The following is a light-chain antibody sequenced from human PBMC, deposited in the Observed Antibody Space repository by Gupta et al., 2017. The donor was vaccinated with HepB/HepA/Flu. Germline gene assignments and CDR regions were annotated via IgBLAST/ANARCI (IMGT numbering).Light chain of an antibody. J-gene: IGKJ3*01. V-gene: IGKV3-20*01. CDR1: QSVSSSY. CDR3: QRYGSSPTIT. CDR2: SAS. Sequence: EIVLTQSPGTLSLSPGKRATLPCRASQSVSSSYLAWYQKKPGQAPRLLIYSASSRATGIPDRFSGSGSGTDFTLTISRLEPEDFAVYYCQRYGSSPTITFGPGTEVDIK.